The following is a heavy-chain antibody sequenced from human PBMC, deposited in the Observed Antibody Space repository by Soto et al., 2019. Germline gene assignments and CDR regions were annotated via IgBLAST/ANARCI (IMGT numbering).Heavy chain of an antibody. D-gene: IGHD6-6*01. V-gene: IGHV3-23*01. Sequence: EVQLLESGGALVQPGTSLRLSCAAAGFTFRNYAMSWVRQAPGKGLEWVSSVSGDSSDRYYAASVLGRFTLSRDYSKNTLILQMKSMSVEDSAVYYCAKRCSGSSSRGCLENGGDGTLVTVSS. CDR3: AKRCSGSSSRGCLEN. J-gene: IGHJ4*01. CDR2: VSGDSSDR. CDR1: GFTFRNYA.